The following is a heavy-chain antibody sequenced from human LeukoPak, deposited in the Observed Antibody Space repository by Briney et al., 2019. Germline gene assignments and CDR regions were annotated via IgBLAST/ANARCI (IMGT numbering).Heavy chain of an antibody. Sequence: GGSLRLSCAASGFTFSSYAMSWGRQAPGKGLEWGSAISGSGGSTNYADSVRGRFTISRDNSKNTLYLQMNSLRAEDTAVYYCAKARPALDGYNRPDYWGQGTLVAVSS. CDR2: ISGSGGST. J-gene: IGHJ4*02. D-gene: IGHD5-24*01. CDR3: AKARPALDGYNRPDY. CDR1: GFTFSSYA. V-gene: IGHV3-23*01.